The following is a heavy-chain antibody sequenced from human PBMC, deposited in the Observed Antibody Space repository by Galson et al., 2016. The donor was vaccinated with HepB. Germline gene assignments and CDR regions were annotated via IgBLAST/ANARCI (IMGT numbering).Heavy chain of an antibody. CDR2: ISPSGVDT. CDR3: AKDMALPADGAEFDY. D-gene: IGHD2-2*01. Sequence: SLRLSCAASGFSFSTYAMCWVRQAPGKGLDLASCISPSGVDTSYADSVKGRFTISRDNSKSTLYLQMNSLRVEDSALYYCAKDMALPADGAEFDYWGQGTRVTVSS. J-gene: IGHJ4*02. V-gene: IGHV3-23*01. CDR1: GFSFSTYA.